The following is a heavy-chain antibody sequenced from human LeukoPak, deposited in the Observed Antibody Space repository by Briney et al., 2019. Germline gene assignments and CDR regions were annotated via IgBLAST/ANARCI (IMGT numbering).Heavy chain of an antibody. J-gene: IGHJ4*02. V-gene: IGHV1-24*01. CDR2: FDPEDGET. CDR3: ATGHCSGGSCYYRYYFDY. CDR1: GYTLTELS. Sequence: ASVKVSCKVSGYTLTELSMHWVRQAPGKGLEWMGGFDPEDGETIYAQKFQGRVTMTEDTSTDTAYMELSSLRSEDTAVYYCATGHCSGGSCYYRYYFDYWGQGTLVTVSS. D-gene: IGHD2-15*01.